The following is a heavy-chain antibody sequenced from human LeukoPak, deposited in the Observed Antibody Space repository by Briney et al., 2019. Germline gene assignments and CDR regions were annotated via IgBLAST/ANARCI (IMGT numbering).Heavy chain of an antibody. J-gene: IGHJ4*02. D-gene: IGHD3-16*02. CDR2: IDPSESYT. CDR3: ARLEGGVIVDY. V-gene: IGHV5-10-1*01. Sequence: GESLKISCKCSGYSFTSYWITWVRQMPGKGLEWMGRIDPSESYTNYSSSFQGHVTISADKSITTTYLQWSSLKASDTAMYYCARLEGGVIVDYWGQGTLVTVSS. CDR1: GYSFTSYW.